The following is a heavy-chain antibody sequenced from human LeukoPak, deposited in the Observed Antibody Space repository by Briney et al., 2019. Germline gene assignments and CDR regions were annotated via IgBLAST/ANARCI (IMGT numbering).Heavy chain of an antibody. CDR3: TTDLWGYYDYVWGSYRYTTTDAFDI. D-gene: IGHD3-16*02. V-gene: IGHV3-15*01. J-gene: IGHJ3*02. CDR1: GFTFSSYW. CDR2: IKSKTDGGTT. Sequence: GGSLRLSCAASGFTFSSYWMSWVRQAPGKGLEWVGRIKSKTDGGTTDYAAPVKGRFTISRDDSKNTLYLQMNSLKTEDTAVYYCTTDLWGYYDYVWGSYRYTTTDAFDIWGQGTMVTVSS.